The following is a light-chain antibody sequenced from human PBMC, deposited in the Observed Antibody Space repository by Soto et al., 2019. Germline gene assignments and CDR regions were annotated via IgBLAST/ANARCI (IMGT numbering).Light chain of an antibody. Sequence: QSALTQPASVPGSPGRSVTISCTGTRSDVGDFNYVSWYQHLPGRAPKLIIYDVTNRPSGISYRFSASKSGRTASLTISGLQAEDEAYYYCSSYSSSTTHVVFGGGTKLTVL. CDR3: SSYSSSTTHVV. CDR2: DVT. V-gene: IGLV2-14*03. J-gene: IGLJ2*01. CDR1: RSDVGDFNY.